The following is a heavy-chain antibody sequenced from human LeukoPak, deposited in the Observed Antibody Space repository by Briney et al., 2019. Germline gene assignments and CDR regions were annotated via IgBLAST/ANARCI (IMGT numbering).Heavy chain of an antibody. CDR3: ARDRSADY. CDR2: IGSSGRII. Sequence: GGSLRLSCAASGFTFSSYEMNWVCQAPGKGLEWVSYIGSSGRIIYYADSVRGRFTISRDNAKNSLYLQMNSLRSEDTAVYYCARDRSADYWGQGTLVTVSS. J-gene: IGHJ4*02. CDR1: GFTFSSYE. V-gene: IGHV3-48*03.